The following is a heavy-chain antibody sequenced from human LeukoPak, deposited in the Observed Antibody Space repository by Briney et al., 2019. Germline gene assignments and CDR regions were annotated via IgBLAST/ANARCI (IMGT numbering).Heavy chain of an antibody. Sequence: SVKVSCKASGGTFSSYAISWVRQAPGQGLEWMGGIIPIFGTANYAQKFQGRVTITADESTSTAYMELSSLRSEDTAVYYCASKVEMATIVLHYNGMDVWGQGTTVTVSS. D-gene: IGHD5-24*01. CDR1: GGTFSSYA. CDR2: IIPIFGTA. V-gene: IGHV1-69*01. J-gene: IGHJ6*02. CDR3: ASKVEMATIVLHYNGMDV.